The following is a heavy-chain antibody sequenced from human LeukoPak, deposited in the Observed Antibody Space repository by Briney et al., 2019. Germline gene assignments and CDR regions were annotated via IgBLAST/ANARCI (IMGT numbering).Heavy chain of an antibody. Sequence: PSETLSLTCTVSDGSISSSSYYWGWIRQPPGKGLEWIGNIYYSGSTYYNPSLKSRVTISVDTSKNQFSLKLSSVTAADTAVYYCARVSEGLPTPTWFDPWGQGTLVTVSS. CDR2: IYYSGST. V-gene: IGHV4-39*07. D-gene: IGHD4-11*01. CDR3: ARVSEGLPTPTWFDP. J-gene: IGHJ5*02. CDR1: DGSISSSSYY.